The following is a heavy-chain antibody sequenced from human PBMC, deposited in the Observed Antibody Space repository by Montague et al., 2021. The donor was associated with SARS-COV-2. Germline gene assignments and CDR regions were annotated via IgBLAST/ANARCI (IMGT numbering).Heavy chain of an antibody. V-gene: IGHV4-59*01. D-gene: IGHD2-2*01. CDR1: GGSISSYY. CDR3: ARRGVVVIPAVVEYYYGMDV. J-gene: IGHJ6*02. Sequence: SQTLSLTCTVSGGSISSYYWNWIRQSPGTGLEWIGYINYSGSANSNPSLKSRVTISVDTSKNHLPLNLSSVTATDTAVYYCARRGVVVIPAVVEYYYGMDVWGPGTTVTVSS. CDR2: INYSGSA.